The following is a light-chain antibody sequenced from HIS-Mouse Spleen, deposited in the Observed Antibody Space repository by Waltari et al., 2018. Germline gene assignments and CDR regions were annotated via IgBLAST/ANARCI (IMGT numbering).Light chain of an antibody. J-gene: IGKJ1*01. CDR2: AAS. CDR3: QQLNSYPPT. V-gene: IGKV1-9*01. Sequence: IQLTNTPSLPSASVAERVTITCRASQGISSYLAWYQQKPGKAPKLLIYAASTLQSGVPSRFSGSGSGTEFTLTISSLQPEDFATYYCQQLNSYPPTFGQGTKVEIK. CDR1: QGISSY.